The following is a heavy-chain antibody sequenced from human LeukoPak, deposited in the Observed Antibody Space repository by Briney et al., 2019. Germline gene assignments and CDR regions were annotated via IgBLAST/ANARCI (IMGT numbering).Heavy chain of an antibody. Sequence: GGSLSLSCAASGFTFSSYEMNWVRQAPGKGLEWVSRISSSGSAIYYADSVKGRFTISRDNAKSTLYLQMNSLRAEDTAVYYCARGGSLGYWGQGTLVTVSS. CDR2: ISSSGSAI. D-gene: IGHD6-19*01. CDR1: GFTFSSYE. J-gene: IGHJ4*02. CDR3: ARGGSLGY. V-gene: IGHV3-48*03.